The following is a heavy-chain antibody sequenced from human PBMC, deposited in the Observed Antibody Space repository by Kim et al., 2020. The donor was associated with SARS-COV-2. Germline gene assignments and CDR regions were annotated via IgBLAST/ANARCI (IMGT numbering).Heavy chain of an antibody. J-gene: IGHJ1*01. Sequence: VKGRFTISTDTAKNTLYLQMNSLRPEDTAGYYCARAGDYDISGYYGVFHHWGQGALVTVSS. D-gene: IGHD3-22*01. CDR3: ARAGDYDISGYYGVFHH. V-gene: IGHV3-74*01.